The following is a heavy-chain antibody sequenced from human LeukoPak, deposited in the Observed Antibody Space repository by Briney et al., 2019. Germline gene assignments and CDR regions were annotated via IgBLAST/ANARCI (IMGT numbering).Heavy chain of an antibody. CDR3: ARGTQWLGGGFDY. Sequence: PSQTLSLTCTVSGGSISSCSYYWRWIWQPAGKGLEWIGRIYTSGSTNYNPSLKSRVTISVDTSKNQCSLKLSSVTAADTAVYYCARGTQWLGGGFDYWGQGTLVTVYS. CDR1: GGSISSCSYY. CDR2: IYTSGST. V-gene: IGHV4-61*02. D-gene: IGHD6-19*01. J-gene: IGHJ4*02.